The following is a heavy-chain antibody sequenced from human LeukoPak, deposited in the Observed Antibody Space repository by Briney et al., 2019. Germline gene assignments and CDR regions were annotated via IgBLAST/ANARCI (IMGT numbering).Heavy chain of an antibody. J-gene: IGHJ4*02. CDR3: ARGYCSGGSCYDY. CDR1: GGSISSGSYY. CDR2: IYTSGST. V-gene: IGHV4-61*02. Sequence: SETLSLTCTVSGGSISSGSYYWSWIRQPAGKGLEWIGRIYTSGSTNYNPSLKSRVTISVDTSKNQFSLKLSSVTAADTAVYYCARGYCSGGSCYDYWGQGTLVTVSS. D-gene: IGHD2-15*01.